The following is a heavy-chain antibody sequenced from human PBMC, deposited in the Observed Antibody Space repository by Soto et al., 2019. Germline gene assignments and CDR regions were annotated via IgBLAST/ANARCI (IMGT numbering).Heavy chain of an antibody. CDR2: ISSNGGST. J-gene: IGHJ4*02. V-gene: IGHV3-64D*06. CDR1: GFTFSSYA. CDR3: VKGVTRARSGSFDY. Sequence: HPGGSLRLSCSASGFTFSSYAMHWVRQAPGKGLEYVSAISSNGGSTYYADSVKGRFTISRDNSKNTLYLQMSSLRAEDTAVYYCVKGVTRARSGSFDYWGQGTLVTVSS. D-gene: IGHD1-26*01.